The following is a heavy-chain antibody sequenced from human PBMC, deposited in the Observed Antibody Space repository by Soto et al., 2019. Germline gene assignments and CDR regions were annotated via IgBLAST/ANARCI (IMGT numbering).Heavy chain of an antibody. CDR3: ARGQEGVVATH. D-gene: IGHD5-12*01. J-gene: IGHJ4*02. Sequence: QVQLQQWGAGLLKPSETLSLNCAVTGGSLSGYYWSWIRQPPGKGLEWIGEVKDGGHTNYSPSLRGXVTXSXVTSNNQFSLRLNSVTAADTGVYYCARGQEGVVATHWDQGSLVTVSS. V-gene: IGHV4-34*01. CDR1: GGSLSGYY. CDR2: VKDGGHT.